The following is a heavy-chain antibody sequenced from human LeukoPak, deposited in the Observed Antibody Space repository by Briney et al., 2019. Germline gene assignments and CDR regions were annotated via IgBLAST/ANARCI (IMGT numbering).Heavy chain of an antibody. CDR3: AGSEVPAAIRFGRFDP. CDR1: GGTFSSYA. CDR2: IIPIFGTA. V-gene: IGHV1-69*13. D-gene: IGHD2-2*01. Sequence: SVKVSCKASGGTFSSYAISWVRQAPGQGLEWMGGIIPIFGTANYAQKFQGRVTITADESTSTAYMELSSLRSEDTAVYYCAGSEVPAAIRFGRFDPWGQGTLVTVSS. J-gene: IGHJ5*02.